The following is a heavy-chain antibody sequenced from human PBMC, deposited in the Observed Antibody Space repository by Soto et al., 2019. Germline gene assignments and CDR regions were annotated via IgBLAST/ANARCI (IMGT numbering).Heavy chain of an antibody. D-gene: IGHD2-2*01. CDR1: GFTVSSNY. CDR2: IYSGGST. Sequence: EVQLVESGGGLIQPGGSLRLSCAASGFTVSSNYMSWVRQAPGKGLEWVSVIYSGGSTYYADSVKGRFTISRDNSKNTLYLQMNRLRAEDTAVYYCARGYCSSNSCGGAIDYWGQGTLVTVSS. CDR3: ARGYCSSNSCGGAIDY. V-gene: IGHV3-53*01. J-gene: IGHJ4*02.